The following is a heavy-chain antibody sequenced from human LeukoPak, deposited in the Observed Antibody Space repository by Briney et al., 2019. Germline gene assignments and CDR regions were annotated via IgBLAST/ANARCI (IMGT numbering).Heavy chain of an antibody. D-gene: IGHD3-3*01. J-gene: IGHJ4*02. V-gene: IGHV4-38-2*02. CDR2: LYHSGST. CDR1: GYSITNAYY. Sequence: SETLSLTCTVSGYSITNAYYWGWIRLPPGKGLEWIGSLYHSGSTYYNPSLKSRVTTSVDTSKNRFSLKLSSVTAADTAVYYCARAILSGYPDSWGQGTLVIVFS. CDR3: ARAILSGYPDS.